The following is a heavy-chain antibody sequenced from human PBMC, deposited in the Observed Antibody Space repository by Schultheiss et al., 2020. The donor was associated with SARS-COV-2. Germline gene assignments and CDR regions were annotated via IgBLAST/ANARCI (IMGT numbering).Heavy chain of an antibody. J-gene: IGHJ4*02. CDR2: INHSGST. D-gene: IGHD5-24*01. Sequence: SQTLSLTCAVYGGSFSGYYWSWIRQPPGKGLEWIGEINHSGSTNYNPSLKSRVTISVDTSKNQFSLKLSSVTAADTAVYYCARDRREEMATMHFDYWGQGTLVTVSS. CDR1: GGSFSGYY. CDR3: ARDRREEMATMHFDY. V-gene: IGHV4-34*01.